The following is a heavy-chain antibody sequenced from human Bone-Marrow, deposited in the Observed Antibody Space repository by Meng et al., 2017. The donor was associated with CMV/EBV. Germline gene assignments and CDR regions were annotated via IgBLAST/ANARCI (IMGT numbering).Heavy chain of an antibody. V-gene: IGHV3-30*03. CDR1: GFTFSSYS. J-gene: IGHJ4*02. CDR2: ISYDGSNK. Sequence: GESLKISCAASGFTFSSYSMNWVRQAPGKGLEWVAVISYDGSNKYYADSVKGRFTISRDNSKNTLYLQMNSLRAEDTAVYYCTTENSSLSKDWGQGTLVTVSS. D-gene: IGHD6-6*01. CDR3: TTENSSLSKD.